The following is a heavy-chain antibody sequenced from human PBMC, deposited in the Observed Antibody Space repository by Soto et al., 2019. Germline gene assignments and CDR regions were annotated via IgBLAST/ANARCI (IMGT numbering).Heavy chain of an antibody. D-gene: IGHD3-16*01. Sequence: EVQLLESGEALGQPGGSLRLSCAASGFPFSSFAMSWVRQAPGKGLEWVSSISGSGGATFYIDSVKGRFTISRDNSKNHPDLQMDRLRVENPAVYYCAVGAGLGHWGQGTLVTVSS. V-gene: IGHV3-23*01. CDR2: ISGSGGAT. J-gene: IGHJ4*02. CDR1: GFPFSSFA. CDR3: AVGAGLGH.